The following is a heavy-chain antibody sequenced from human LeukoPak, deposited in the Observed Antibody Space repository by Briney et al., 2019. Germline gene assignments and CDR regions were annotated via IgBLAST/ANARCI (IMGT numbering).Heavy chain of an antibody. D-gene: IGHD3-22*01. CDR1: GFTFSSYW. Sequence: GGSLRLSCAASGFTFSSYWMHWVRQAPGKGLEWAANIKEDGSKKNYVDSVKGRFTISRDNAKNSLYLQMTSLRAEDTAMYYCATPLDYHDNSGFHQGGDWGQGTLVTVSS. V-gene: IGHV3-7*03. CDR3: ATPLDYHDNSGFHQGGD. CDR2: IKEDGSKK. J-gene: IGHJ4*02.